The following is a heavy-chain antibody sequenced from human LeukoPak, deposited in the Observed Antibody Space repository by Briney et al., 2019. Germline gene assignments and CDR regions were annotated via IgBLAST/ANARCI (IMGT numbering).Heavy chain of an antibody. CDR1: GFTFSSYS. D-gene: IGHD6-13*01. CDR3: ARDRVYPNWYFDL. CDR2: ISSSSSSYI. V-gene: IGHV3-21*01. Sequence: GGALRLSCAASGFTFSSYSMNWVREAPGEGLEWVSSISSSSSSYIYYADSVKGRFTISRDNAKNSLYLQMNSLRAEDTAVYYCARDRVYPNWYFDLWGRGTLVTVSS. J-gene: IGHJ2*01.